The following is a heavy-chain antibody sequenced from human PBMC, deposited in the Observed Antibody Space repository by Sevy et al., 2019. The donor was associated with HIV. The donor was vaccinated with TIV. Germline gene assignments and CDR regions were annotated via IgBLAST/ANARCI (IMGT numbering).Heavy chain of an antibody. CDR3: TTSYYDFWSVRVRDY. Sequence: GGSLRLSCAASGFTFSNAWMSWVRQAPGKGLEWVGRIKSKTDGGTTDYAAPVKGRFTISRDDSKNTLYLQMNSLKTEDTAVYYCTTSYYDFWSVRVRDYWGQGTLVTVSS. CDR1: GFTFSNAW. D-gene: IGHD3-3*01. J-gene: IGHJ4*02. CDR2: IKSKTDGGTT. V-gene: IGHV3-15*01.